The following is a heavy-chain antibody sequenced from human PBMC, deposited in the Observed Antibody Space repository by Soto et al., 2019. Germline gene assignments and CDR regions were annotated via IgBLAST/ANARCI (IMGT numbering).Heavy chain of an antibody. CDR1: GYIFNDYY. CDR3: ARDNYNYSGMDV. J-gene: IGHJ6*02. Sequence: ASVKVSCKASGYIFNDYYIHWVRQAPEQGLEWMGWINPYNGGADFAQEFQGRVTMTRDTSLSIVYMEVTRLTYDDTAVYYCARDNYNYSGMDVWGQGTTVTVSS. CDR2: INPYNGGA. V-gene: IGHV1-2*02.